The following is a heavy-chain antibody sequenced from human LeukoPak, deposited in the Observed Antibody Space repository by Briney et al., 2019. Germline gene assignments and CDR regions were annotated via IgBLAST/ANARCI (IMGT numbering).Heavy chain of an antibody. CDR1: GFTFSNYW. CDR2: ISSGGSST. J-gene: IGHJ4*02. Sequence: GGSLRLSCAASGFTFSNYWMHWVRQAPGKGLVWVSRISSGGSSTNYADSVKGRFTISRDNAKNSLYLQLNSLRVEDTAVYYCKSGGAAPGSFDNWGQGTLVTVSP. CDR3: KSGGAAPGSFDN. V-gene: IGHV3-74*01. D-gene: IGHD6-13*01.